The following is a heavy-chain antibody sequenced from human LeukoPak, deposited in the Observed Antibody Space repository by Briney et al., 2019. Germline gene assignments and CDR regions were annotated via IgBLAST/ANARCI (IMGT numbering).Heavy chain of an antibody. CDR1: GFTFSSYS. Sequence: GGSLRLSCAASGFTFSSYSMNWVRQAPGKGLEWVSAISGSGGSTYYADSVKGRFTISRDNSKNTLFLQMNSLRAEDTAVYYCARDPYSSYDFWSGYYEAPDYWGQGTLVTVSS. CDR2: ISGSGGST. J-gene: IGHJ4*02. CDR3: ARDPYSSYDFWSGYYEAPDY. D-gene: IGHD3-3*01. V-gene: IGHV3-23*01.